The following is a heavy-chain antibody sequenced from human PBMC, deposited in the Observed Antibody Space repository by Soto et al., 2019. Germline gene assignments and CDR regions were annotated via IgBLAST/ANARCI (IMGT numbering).Heavy chain of an antibody. CDR1: GYTFSSYG. J-gene: IGHJ4*02. CDR2: ISAYNGNT. CDR3: ARDLVGGGSIDY. D-gene: IGHD2-8*02. Sequence: QVQLVQSGAEVKKPGASVKVSCKASGYTFSSYGFSWVRQAPGQGLEWMGWISAYNGNTNYAQKVQGRVTMTTDTSTSTSYIELRSLRSDDAAVYYCARDLVGGGSIDYWGQGTLVTVSS. V-gene: IGHV1-18*01.